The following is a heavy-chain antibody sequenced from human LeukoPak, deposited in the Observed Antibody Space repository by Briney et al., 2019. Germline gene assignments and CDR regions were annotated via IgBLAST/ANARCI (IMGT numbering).Heavy chain of an antibody. CDR1: GFTFTNYG. Sequence: GGSLRLSCAASGFTFTNYGMNWVRQAPGKGLEWVSSISNSGSNTHYADAVKGRFTISRDTSKNTLYLQMNSLRAEDTAVYYCAIPAVDMAASEGNWGQGTLVTVSS. J-gene: IGHJ4*02. D-gene: IGHD5-12*01. V-gene: IGHV3-23*01. CDR2: ISNSGSNT. CDR3: AIPAVDMAASEGN.